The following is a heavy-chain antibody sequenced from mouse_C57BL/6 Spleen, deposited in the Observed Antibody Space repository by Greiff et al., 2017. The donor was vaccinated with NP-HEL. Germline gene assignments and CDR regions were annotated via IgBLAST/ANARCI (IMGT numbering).Heavy chain of an antibody. CDR2: IYPGDGDT. Sequence: VKLVESGPELVKPGASVKISCKASGYAFSSSWMNWVKQRPGKGLEWIGRIYPGDGDTNYNGKFKGKATLTADKSSSTAYMQLSSLTSEDSAVYFCANYEVSYAMDYWGQGTSVTVSS. CDR1: GYAFSSSW. D-gene: IGHD2-1*01. CDR3: ANYEVSYAMDY. V-gene: IGHV1-82*01. J-gene: IGHJ4*01.